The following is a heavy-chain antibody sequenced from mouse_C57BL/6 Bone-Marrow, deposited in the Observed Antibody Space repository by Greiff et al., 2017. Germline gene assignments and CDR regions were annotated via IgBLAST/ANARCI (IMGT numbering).Heavy chain of an antibody. CDR2: IYPGDGDT. CDR1: GYAFSSYW. D-gene: IGHD1-1*01. V-gene: IGHV1-80*01. CDR3: ARKGFGDYYGSSGFAY. J-gene: IGHJ3*01. Sequence: VKLQESGAELVKPGASVKISCKASGYAFSSYWMNWVKQRPGKGLEWIGQIYPGDGDTNYNGKFKGKATLTADKSSSTAYMQLSSLTSEDSAVYFWARKGFGDYYGSSGFAYWGQGTLVTVSA.